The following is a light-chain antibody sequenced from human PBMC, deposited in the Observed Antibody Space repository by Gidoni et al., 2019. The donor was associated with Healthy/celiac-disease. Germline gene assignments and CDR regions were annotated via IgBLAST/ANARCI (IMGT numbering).Light chain of an antibody. CDR3: QQYGSSPSWT. V-gene: IGKV3-20*01. Sequence: ELVLTQSPGTLSLSPGERATLPCRASQSVSSSYLAWYQQKPGQAPRLLIYGASSRATSIPDRFSGSGSGTDFTLTISRLEPEDFAVYYCQQYGSSPSWTFGQGTKVEIK. CDR1: QSVSSSY. CDR2: GAS. J-gene: IGKJ1*01.